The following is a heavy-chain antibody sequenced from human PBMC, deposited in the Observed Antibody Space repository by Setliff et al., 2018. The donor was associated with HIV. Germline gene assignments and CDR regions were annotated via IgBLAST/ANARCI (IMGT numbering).Heavy chain of an antibody. J-gene: IGHJ4*02. Sequence: SETLSLTCSVSGGSISSSSDHWGWIRQPPGKGLEWIGSIYYSGSIYYNPSLKSRVTISVDTPNNHFSLRLSSVTAADTALYYCARQNSGWGVGLYYFDYWGQGTLVTVS. D-gene: IGHD6-19*01. CDR2: IYYSGSI. CDR3: ARQNSGWGVGLYYFDY. V-gene: IGHV4-39*01. CDR1: GGSISSSSDH.